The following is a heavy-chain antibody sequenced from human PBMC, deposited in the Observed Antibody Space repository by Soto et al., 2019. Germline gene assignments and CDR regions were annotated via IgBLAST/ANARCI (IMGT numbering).Heavy chain of an antibody. CDR1: GGSIISYY. CDR2: IYTSGST. D-gene: IGHD3-22*01. Sequence: LSLTCTVSGGSIISYYWSWIRHPAGKGLEWIGRIYTSGSTNYNHSLKSRVTMSVDTSKNTFSLKLSSVTAADTAVYYCALYYYASRVIGSYWRQGTLVNRLL. CDR3: ALYYYASRVIGSY. J-gene: IGHJ4*02. V-gene: IGHV4-4*07.